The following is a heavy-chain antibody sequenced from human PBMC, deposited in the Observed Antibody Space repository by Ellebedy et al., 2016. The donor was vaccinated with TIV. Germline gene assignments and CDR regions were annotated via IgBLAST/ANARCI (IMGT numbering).Heavy chain of an antibody. CDR1: ELTVSSNY. D-gene: IGHD1-1*01. V-gene: IGHV3-66*01. J-gene: IGHJ3*02. CDR2: IAIDSTT. CDR3: ARETFNDVDLKVWGVFDI. Sequence: GGSLRLSCAASELTVSSNYMSWVRQAPGKGLEWVSVIAIDSTTYYADSVKGRFTISRDNSKNTLYIQMNSLRAEDTAVYYCARETFNDVDLKVWGVFDIWGQGTMVTVSS.